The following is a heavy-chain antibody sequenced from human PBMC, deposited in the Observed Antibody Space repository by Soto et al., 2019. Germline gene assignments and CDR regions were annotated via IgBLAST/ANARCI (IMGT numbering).Heavy chain of an antibody. D-gene: IGHD3-3*01. CDR3: ARGRVRFLEWLPDFDY. Sequence: ASVKVSCKASGYTFTSYVISWVRQAPAQGLEWMGWISAYNGNTNFAQKLQGRVTMTTDTSTSTAYMELRSLRSDDTAVYYCARGRVRFLEWLPDFDYWGQGTLVTVSS. J-gene: IGHJ4*02. CDR2: ISAYNGNT. CDR1: GYTFTSYV. V-gene: IGHV1-18*01.